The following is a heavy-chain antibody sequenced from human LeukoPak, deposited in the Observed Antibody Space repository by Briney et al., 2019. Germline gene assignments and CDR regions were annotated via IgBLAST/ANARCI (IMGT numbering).Heavy chain of an antibody. CDR3: ARGRPFYDFWSGYPSHFDY. J-gene: IGHJ4*02. Sequence: GGSLRLSCAASGFTFSDYYMSWIRQAPGKGLEWVSYISSSGSTIYYADSVKGRFTISRDNAKNSLYLQMNSLRAEDTAVYYCARGRPFYDFWSGYPSHFDYWGQGTLVTVSS. CDR2: ISSSGSTI. V-gene: IGHV3-11*01. D-gene: IGHD3-3*01. CDR1: GFTFSDYY.